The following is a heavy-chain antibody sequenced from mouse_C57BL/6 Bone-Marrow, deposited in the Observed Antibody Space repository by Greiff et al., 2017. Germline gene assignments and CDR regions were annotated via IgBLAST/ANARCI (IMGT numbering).Heavy chain of an antibody. CDR1: GYSFTDYN. CDR3: ASPLYMGNYEGAWFAY. J-gene: IGHJ3*01. CDR2: INPNYGTT. Sequence: EVQLKESGPELVKPGASVKISCKASGYSFTDYNMNWVKQSNGKSLEWIGVINPNYGTTSYNQKFKGKATLTVDQSSSTAYMQLNSLTSEDSAVYYCASPLYMGNYEGAWFAYWGQGTLVTVSA. D-gene: IGHD2-1*01. V-gene: IGHV1-39*01.